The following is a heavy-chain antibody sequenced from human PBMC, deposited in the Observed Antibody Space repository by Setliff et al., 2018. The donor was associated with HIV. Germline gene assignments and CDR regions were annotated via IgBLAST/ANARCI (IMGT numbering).Heavy chain of an antibody. D-gene: IGHD6-19*01. J-gene: IGHJ4*02. V-gene: IGHV3-30*04. CDR2: ISSDGGNK. CDR3: ARDIGGYSSL. Sequence: PGGSLRLSCAASGFTFSSYALHWVRQAPGKGLEWVAIISSDGGNKFYADSVKGRFTISRDNSKNMLYLQMNGLRAEDTAVYYCARDIGGYSSLWGQGTLVTVSS. CDR1: GFTFSSYA.